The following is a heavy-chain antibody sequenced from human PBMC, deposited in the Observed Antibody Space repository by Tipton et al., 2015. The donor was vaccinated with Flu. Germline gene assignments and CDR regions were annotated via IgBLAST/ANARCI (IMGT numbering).Heavy chain of an antibody. V-gene: IGHV3-33*06. CDR3: AKDFSYSGSYFYGMDV. CDR1: GFTFSSYG. Sequence: SLRLSCAASGFTFSSYGMHWVRQAPGKGLEWVAVTWYDGSNKYYADSVKGRFTISRDNSKNTLYLQMNSLRAEDTAVYYCAKDFSYSGSYFYGMDVWGQGTTVTVSS. D-gene: IGHD1-26*01. CDR2: TWYDGSNK. J-gene: IGHJ6*02.